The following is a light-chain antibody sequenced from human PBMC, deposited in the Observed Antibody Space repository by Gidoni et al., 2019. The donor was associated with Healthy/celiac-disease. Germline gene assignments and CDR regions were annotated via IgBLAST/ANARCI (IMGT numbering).Light chain of an antibody. CDR2: GAS. V-gene: IGKV3-20*01. CDR1: QSVSSSN. CDR3: QQYGSSPPWT. J-gene: IGKJ1*01. Sequence: EIVLTQSPGTLSLPPGERATLSCRASQSVSSSNLAWYQQKPGQAPRLLIYGASSRATGIPDRFSGSGSGTDFTLTISRLEPEDFAVYYCQQYGSSPPWTFGQGTKVEIK.